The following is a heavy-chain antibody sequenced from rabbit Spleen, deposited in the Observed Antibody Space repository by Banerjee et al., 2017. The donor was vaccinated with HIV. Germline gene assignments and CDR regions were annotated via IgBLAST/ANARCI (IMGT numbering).Heavy chain of an antibody. CDR3: ARVYTGANYFNL. V-gene: IGHV1S7*01. CDR1: GFDFSNYG. J-gene: IGHJ4*01. D-gene: IGHD4-2*01. CDR2: IDPIFGIT. Sequence: QLEESGGGLVQPGGSLKLSCKASGFDFSNYGVSWVRQAPGKGLEWIGYIDPIFGITYFANWVNGRFTISSHNAQSTLFLQLNSLTAADTATYFCARVYTGANYFNLWGQGTLVTVS.